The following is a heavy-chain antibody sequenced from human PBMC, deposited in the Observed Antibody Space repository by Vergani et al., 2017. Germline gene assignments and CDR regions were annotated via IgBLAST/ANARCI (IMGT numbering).Heavy chain of an antibody. D-gene: IGHD3-10*01. CDR3: ASGGHGSENGGALQL. Sequence: EKQLVQSGSETKKPGESLKISCQAFGYIFSNFWNGWVRQRPARGLEWMGIIYPGDSEVKSNPTFRGQVIFSVDTSVNTAYLQWRSLQASDTATYFCASGGHGSENGGALQLWGQGTNITVSS. CDR2: IYPGDSEV. J-gene: IGHJ3*01. CDR1: GYIFSNFW. V-gene: IGHV5-51*01.